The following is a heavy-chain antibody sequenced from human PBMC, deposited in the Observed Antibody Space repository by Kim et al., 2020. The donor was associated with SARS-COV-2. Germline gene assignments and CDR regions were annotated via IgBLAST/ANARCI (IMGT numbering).Heavy chain of an antibody. D-gene: IGHD3-10*01. CDR3: ARDRGSYLIGGSGVAYSYYYYGRDV. Sequence: ASVKVSCKASGYTFTSYGISWVRQAPGQGLEWMGWISAYNGNTNYAQKLQGRVTMTTDTSTSTAYMELRSLRSDDTAVYYCARDRGSYLIGGSGVAYSYYYYGRDVWAQGTTVTVSS. V-gene: IGHV1-18*01. CDR1: GYTFTSYG. J-gene: IGHJ6*02. CDR2: ISAYNGNT.